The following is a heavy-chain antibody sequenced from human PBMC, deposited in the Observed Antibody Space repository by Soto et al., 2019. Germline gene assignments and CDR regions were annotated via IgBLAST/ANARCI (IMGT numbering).Heavy chain of an antibody. J-gene: IGHJ3*01. V-gene: IGHV3-30*18. D-gene: IGHD5-18*01. Sequence: QVQLVESGGGVVQPGRSLRLSCAASGFTFSNYGMQWVRQAPGKGLEWVAVVSRDGFTKFYAGSVKGRFTISRDNSQNTLDLQVNSLRPEDTAVYYCVKEWHSDGYGAAVEVLGQGTMVTVSS. CDR1: GFTFSNYG. CDR3: VKEWHSDGYGAAVEV. CDR2: VSRDGFTK.